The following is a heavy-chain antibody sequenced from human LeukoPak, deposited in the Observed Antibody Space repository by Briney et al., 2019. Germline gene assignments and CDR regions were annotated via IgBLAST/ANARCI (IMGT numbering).Heavy chain of an antibody. CDR1: GGSISSYY. Sequence: SETLSLTCTVSGGSISSYYWSWIRQPAGKGLEWIGRIYTSGSTNYNPSLKSRVTMSVDTSKNQFSLKLSSVTAADTAVHYCASSQWLASYYYYGMDVWGQGTTVTVSS. CDR2: IYTSGST. V-gene: IGHV4-4*07. CDR3: ASSQWLASYYYYGMDV. J-gene: IGHJ6*02. D-gene: IGHD5-12*01.